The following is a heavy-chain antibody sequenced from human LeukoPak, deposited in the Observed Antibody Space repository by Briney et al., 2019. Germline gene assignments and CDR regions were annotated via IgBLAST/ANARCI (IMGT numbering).Heavy chain of an antibody. CDR2: ISSSSSYI. CDR3: ARRGERSEWFDP. D-gene: IGHD2-21*01. CDR1: GFTFSSYS. J-gene: IGHJ5*02. V-gene: IGHV3-21*04. Sequence: GGSLRLSCAASGFTFSSYSMSWVRQAPGKGLEWVSSISSSSSYIYYADSVKGRFTISADKSITTAYLQWSSLKASDTAIYFCARRGERSEWFDPWGQGTLVTVSS.